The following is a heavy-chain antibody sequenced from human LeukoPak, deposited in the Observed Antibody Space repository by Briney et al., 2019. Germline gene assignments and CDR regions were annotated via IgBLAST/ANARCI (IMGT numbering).Heavy chain of an antibody. Sequence: TGGSLRLSCAAPGFTLSGSAMHWVRQASGKGLEWVGRIRSKANSYATAYAASVKGRFTISRDDSKNTAYLQMNSLKTEDTAVYYCTRSDYDYVWGSYRSGYWGQGTLVTVSS. D-gene: IGHD3-16*02. CDR1: GFTLSGSA. CDR3: TRSDYDYVWGSYRSGY. CDR2: IRSKANSYAT. V-gene: IGHV3-73*01. J-gene: IGHJ4*02.